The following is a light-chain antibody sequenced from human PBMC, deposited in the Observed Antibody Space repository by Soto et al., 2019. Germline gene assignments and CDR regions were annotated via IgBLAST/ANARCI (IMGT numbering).Light chain of an antibody. CDR3: QQTYTTPEIA. CDR2: DAS. V-gene: IGKV1-5*01. Sequence: DIQMTQSPSTLSASVGDSVTITCRASQNIRNWLAWYQQKPGKAPNPQIYDASSLKSGVPARFSGSGSGTEFTLTISSLQPEDFAIYYCQQTYTTPEIAFGQGTRLEI. J-gene: IGKJ5*01. CDR1: QNIRNW.